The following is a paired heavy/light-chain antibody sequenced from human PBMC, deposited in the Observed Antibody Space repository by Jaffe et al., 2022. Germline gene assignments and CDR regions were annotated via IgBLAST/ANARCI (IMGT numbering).Heavy chain of an antibody. CDR1: GFSFSSYG. CDR2: IRYDGSNK. V-gene: IGHV3-30*02. J-gene: IGHJ4*02. Sequence: QVQLVESGGGVVQPGGSLRLSCAASGFSFSSYGMHWVRQAPGKGLEWVAFIRYDGSNKYYADSVKGRFTISRDNSKNTLYLQMNSLRTGDTAVYYCTKDSSSTNQWLDYWGQGTLVTVSS. D-gene: IGHD6-19*01. CDR3: TKDSSSTNQWLDY.
Light chain of an antibody. V-gene: IGKV2-28*01. Sequence: DIVMTQSPISLPVTPGEPASISCRSSQSLLHSNGYNYLDWYLQKPGQSPQLLIYLGSNRASGVPDRFSGSGSGTDFTLKISRVEAEDVGVYYCMQALQTPLTFGGGTKVEIK. CDR1: QSLLHSNGYNY. J-gene: IGKJ4*01. CDR2: LGS. CDR3: MQALQTPLT.